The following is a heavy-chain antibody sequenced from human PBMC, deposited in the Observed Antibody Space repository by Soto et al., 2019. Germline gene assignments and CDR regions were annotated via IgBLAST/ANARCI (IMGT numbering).Heavy chain of an antibody. Sequence: QVQLVQSGAEVKKPGASVKVSCRASGYSFTSYDINWVRQATGQGLEWMGWMDPKTGNTDYGQKFQGRVTMTRNTSISAASMELSSLTSEDTALYYCARGRAWRDYWGQGTLVTVSS. CDR1: GYSFTSYD. CDR3: ARGRAWRDY. J-gene: IGHJ4*02. V-gene: IGHV1-8*01. CDR2: MDPKTGNT.